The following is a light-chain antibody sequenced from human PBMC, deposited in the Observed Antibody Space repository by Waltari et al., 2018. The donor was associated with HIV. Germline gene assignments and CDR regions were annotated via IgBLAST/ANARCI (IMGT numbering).Light chain of an antibody. J-gene: IGKJ1*01. CDR1: QDVSDS. V-gene: IGKV1-8*01. Sequence: AIRMTQSPISLSASIGDKVTITCRASQDVSDSLAWYQKRPGKAPRLLIFGASTLQSGVPSRFSGSRSGPDFTLTIGCLQSEDFATYYCQQYYNSRPKTFGQGTKVEIK. CDR2: GAS. CDR3: QQYYNSRPKT.